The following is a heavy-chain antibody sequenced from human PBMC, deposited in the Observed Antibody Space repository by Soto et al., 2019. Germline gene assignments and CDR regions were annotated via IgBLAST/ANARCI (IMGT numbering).Heavy chain of an antibody. CDR3: GKDTAPSDV. Sequence: SETLSLTCAVYGGSFSGYYWTWIRQPPGTGLEWIGEINHSGSTNYNPSLKSRVTISVDTSKNQFSLQLPSVTAPDTAVYYCGKDTAPSDVWALGTSVTVSS. CDR1: GGSFSGYY. CDR2: INHSGST. V-gene: IGHV4-34*01. J-gene: IGHJ6*02.